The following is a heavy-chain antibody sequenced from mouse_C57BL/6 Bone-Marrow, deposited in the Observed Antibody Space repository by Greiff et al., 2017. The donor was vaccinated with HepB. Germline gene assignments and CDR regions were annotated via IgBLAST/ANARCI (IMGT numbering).Heavy chain of an antibody. CDR1: GFNIKDDY. J-gene: IGHJ1*03. CDR3: TTFRYFDV. Sequence: VQLQQSGAELVRPGASVKLSCTASGFNIKDDYMHWVKQRPEQGLEWIGWIDPENGDTEYASKFQGKATITADTSSNTAYLQLSSLTSEDTAVYYCTTFRYFDVWGTGTTVTVSS. CDR2: IDPENGDT. V-gene: IGHV14-4*01.